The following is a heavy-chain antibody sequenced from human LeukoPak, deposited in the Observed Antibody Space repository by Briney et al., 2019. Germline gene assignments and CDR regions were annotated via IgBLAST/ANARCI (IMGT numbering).Heavy chain of an antibody. CDR1: GFTFSSYG. CDR3: AKGFKQQGKTDYFDY. J-gene: IGHJ4*02. V-gene: IGHV3-30*18. D-gene: IGHD6-13*01. Sequence: PGGSLRLSCAASGFTFSSYGMHWVRQAPGKGLEWVAVISYDGSNKYYADSVKGRFTISRDNSKNTLYLQMNSLRAEDTAVYYCAKGFKQQGKTDYFDYWGQGTLVTVSS. CDR2: ISYDGSNK.